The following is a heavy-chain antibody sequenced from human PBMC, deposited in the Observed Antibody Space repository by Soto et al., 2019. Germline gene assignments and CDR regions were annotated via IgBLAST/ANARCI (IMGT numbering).Heavy chain of an antibody. CDR1: GGTFSSYA. CDR3: ARDRSSGYSYGYGIGLWFGP. CDR2: IIPIFGTA. V-gene: IGHV1-69*01. D-gene: IGHD5-18*01. J-gene: IGHJ5*02. Sequence: QVQLVQSGAEVKKPGSSVKVSCKASGGTFSSYAISWVRQAPGQGLEWMGGIIPIFGTANYAQKVQGRVTITADESTSTADMELSSLRSEDTAVYYCARDRSSGYSYGYGIGLWFGPWGQGTQVTVSS.